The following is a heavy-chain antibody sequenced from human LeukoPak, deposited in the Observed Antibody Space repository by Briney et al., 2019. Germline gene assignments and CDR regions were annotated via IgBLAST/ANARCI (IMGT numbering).Heavy chain of an antibody. J-gene: IGHJ4*02. CDR2: INPNSGGT. CDR3: ARVWVGAVDY. Sequence: ASVKVSCKASGYTFSGYYMRWVRQAPGQGLEWMGWINPNSGGTNYVQKFQGRVPMTRETSISTAYMELSRLRSDDTAVYYCARVWVGAVDYWGQGTLVTVSS. D-gene: IGHD1-26*01. V-gene: IGHV1-2*02. CDR1: GYTFSGYY.